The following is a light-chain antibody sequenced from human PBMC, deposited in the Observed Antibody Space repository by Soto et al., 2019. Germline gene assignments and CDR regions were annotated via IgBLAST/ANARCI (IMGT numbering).Light chain of an antibody. CDR2: GAS. Sequence: EIVLTQSPGTLSLSPGERATLSCRASQSVASRNLAWYQQKSGQAPRLLIYGASSRAIHTPDRFSGSGSGTDFTLTISRLEPEDSAVYYCQQYGPSPPYTFGQGTKVEI. J-gene: IGKJ2*01. CDR1: QSVASRN. CDR3: QQYGPSPPYT. V-gene: IGKV3-20*01.